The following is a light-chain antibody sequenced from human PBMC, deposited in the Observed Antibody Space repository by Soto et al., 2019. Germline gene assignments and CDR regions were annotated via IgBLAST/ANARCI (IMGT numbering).Light chain of an antibody. Sequence: EIVMTQSPATLSVSPGERATLSCRASQSVRSSLAWYQQRPGQAPRLLIYGASTRASGIPARFSGSGSGTEFTLTISSLQSEDFAVYYCQQYSDWPLTFGGGTKVEIK. CDR1: QSVRSS. J-gene: IGKJ4*01. V-gene: IGKV3-15*01. CDR2: GAS. CDR3: QQYSDWPLT.